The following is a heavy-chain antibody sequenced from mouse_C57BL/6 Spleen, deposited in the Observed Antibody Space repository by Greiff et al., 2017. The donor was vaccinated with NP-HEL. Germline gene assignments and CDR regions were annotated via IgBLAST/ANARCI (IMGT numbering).Heavy chain of an antibody. D-gene: IGHD2-3*01. J-gene: IGHJ4*01. CDR2: ISYDGSN. Sequence: ESGPGLVKPSQSLSLTCSVTGYSITSGYYWNWIRQFPGNKLEWMGYISYDGSNNYNPSLKNRISITRDTSKNQFFLKLNSVTTEDTATYYCARDGDGYYYAMDYWGQGTSVTVSS. V-gene: IGHV3-6*01. CDR3: ARDGDGYYYAMDY. CDR1: GYSITSGYY.